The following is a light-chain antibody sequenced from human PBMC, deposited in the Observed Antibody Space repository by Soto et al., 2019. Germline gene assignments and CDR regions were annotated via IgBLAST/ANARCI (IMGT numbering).Light chain of an antibody. J-gene: IGKJ4*01. Sequence: EIVLTQSPGTLSLSPGEGATLSCRASQSVNNNYLAWYQQKPGQAPRLLIYGASSTAPGIPDRFSGSGSGTDFTLTISRLEPEDFAVYYCHQYGTSPLTFGRGTKVEIK. CDR2: GAS. CDR1: QSVNNNY. V-gene: IGKV3-20*01. CDR3: HQYGTSPLT.